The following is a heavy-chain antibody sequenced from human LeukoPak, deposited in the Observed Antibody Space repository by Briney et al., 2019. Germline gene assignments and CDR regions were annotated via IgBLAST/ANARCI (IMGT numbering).Heavy chain of an antibody. V-gene: IGHV3-7*01. Sequence: GGSLRLSCAASGFTLSSYWMSWVRQAPGKGLEWVANIMQDGSEKYYVDSVKGRFTISRDSAKNSLYLQMNSLRDEDTAVYYCARVATTVVTPDPFPSDYWGQGTLVTVSS. J-gene: IGHJ4*02. CDR1: GFTLSSYW. CDR2: IMQDGSEK. CDR3: ARVATTVVTPDPFPSDY. D-gene: IGHD4-23*01.